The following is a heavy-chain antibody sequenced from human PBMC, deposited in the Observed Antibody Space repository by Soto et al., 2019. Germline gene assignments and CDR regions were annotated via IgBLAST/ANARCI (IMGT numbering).Heavy chain of an antibody. D-gene: IGHD3-3*01. Sequence: PSETRSLTCTVSGGSVSSGSYYWSWIRQPPGKGLEWIGYIYYSGSTNYNPSLKSRVTISVDTSKNQFSLKLSSVTAADTAVYYCAREAHDFWSGYSPAFDYWGQGTLVTV. CDR2: IYYSGST. V-gene: IGHV4-61*01. J-gene: IGHJ4*02. CDR1: GGSVSSGSYY. CDR3: AREAHDFWSGYSPAFDY.